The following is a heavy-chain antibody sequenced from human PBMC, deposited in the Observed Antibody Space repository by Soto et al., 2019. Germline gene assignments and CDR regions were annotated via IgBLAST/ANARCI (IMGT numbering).Heavy chain of an antibody. V-gene: IGHV1-3*01. Sequence: ASVELCCKASGYTFAICARQWVRQAPGQRLEWMGWINAGNGNTKYSQKFQGRVTITRDTSASTAYMELSSLRSEDTAIFYCARDYYDSSGFYYYFDYWGQGTLVTVSS. D-gene: IGHD3-22*01. CDR1: GYTFAICA. CDR3: ARDYYDSSGFYYYFDY. J-gene: IGHJ4*02. CDR2: INAGNGNT.